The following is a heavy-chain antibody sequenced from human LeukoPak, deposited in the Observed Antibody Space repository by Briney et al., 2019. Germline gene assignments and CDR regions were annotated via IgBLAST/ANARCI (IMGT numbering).Heavy chain of an antibody. V-gene: IGHV1-2*02. CDR2: INPNSGGT. CDR1: GYTFTGYY. J-gene: IGHJ4*02. Sequence: ASVKVSCKASGYTFTGYYMHWVRQAPGQGLEWMGWINPNSGGTIYAQKLQGRVTMTTDTSASTAYMELNSLRSDDMAVYYCARGFSGWYSFDSWGQGTLLTVSS. CDR3: ARGFSGWYSFDS. D-gene: IGHD6-19*01.